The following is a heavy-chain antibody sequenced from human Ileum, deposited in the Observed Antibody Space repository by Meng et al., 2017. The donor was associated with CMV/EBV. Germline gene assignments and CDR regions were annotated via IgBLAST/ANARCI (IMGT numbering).Heavy chain of an antibody. V-gene: IGHV1-18*01. CDR1: GFTFTNYG. D-gene: IGHD2-2*01. CDR3: ARDGPRYCSTASCYRPLFDY. CDR2: INAYNDNT. Sequence: ASVKVSCKTSGFTFTNYGVSWVRQAPGQGLEWMGWINAYNDNTIHAQKFQGRVTMSTDTSTSTAYMELRSLRSDDTAVYYCARDGPRYCSTASCYRPLFDYWAQGTLVTVSS. J-gene: IGHJ4*02.